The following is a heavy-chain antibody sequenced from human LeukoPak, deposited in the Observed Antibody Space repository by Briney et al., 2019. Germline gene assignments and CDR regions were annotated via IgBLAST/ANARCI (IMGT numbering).Heavy chain of an antibody. CDR1: GYTFTSHY. D-gene: IGHD6-13*01. J-gene: IGHJ4*02. CDR2: INTKYAGT. CDR3: ARTLYIAAAPGGFDY. Sequence: APVKVSCKASGYTFTSHYMHWVRHPPGPGHEWMGWINTKYAGTNNAQKFQGRVTMTRDTSTGTVYMEMSRLRSDDTAVYYCARTLYIAAAPGGFDYWGQGTLVTVSS. V-gene: IGHV1-2*02.